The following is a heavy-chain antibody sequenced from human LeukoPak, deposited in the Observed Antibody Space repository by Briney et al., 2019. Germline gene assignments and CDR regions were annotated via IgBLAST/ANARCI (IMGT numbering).Heavy chain of an antibody. Sequence: ASVKVSCKASGYTFNTYGLSWVLQAPGHGLEWVGWLSTYNGNTNNAKKVQGRVTMTTDTSTSTAYMELRSMRSDDTAVYYCARDPTEDFWSGFYSYFDFWGQGTLVTVSS. CDR1: GYTFNTYG. CDR2: LSTYNGNT. CDR3: ARDPTEDFWSGFYSYFDF. D-gene: IGHD3-3*01. J-gene: IGHJ4*02. V-gene: IGHV1-18*01.